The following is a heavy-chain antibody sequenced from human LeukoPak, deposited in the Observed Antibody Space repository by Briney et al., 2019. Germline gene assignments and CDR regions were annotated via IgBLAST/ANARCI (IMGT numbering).Heavy chain of an antibody. CDR1: GGSISSQY. D-gene: IGHD3-10*01. J-gene: IGHJ4*02. CDR2: IYYSGST. V-gene: IGHV4-59*11. Sequence: SETLSLTCTVSGGSISSQYWSWIRQYPGKGLEWIGHIYYSGSTSYNPSLQSGVTISVDTSKSQYSLELSYVTAADTAVYYCVRHINFFNAGTYYRYFDHWGQGILVTVSS. CDR3: VRHINFFNAGTYYRYFDH.